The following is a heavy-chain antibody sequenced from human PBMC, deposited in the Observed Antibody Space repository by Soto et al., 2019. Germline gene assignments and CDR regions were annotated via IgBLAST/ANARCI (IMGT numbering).Heavy chain of an antibody. V-gene: IGHV4-39*01. CDR1: GGSISSSSYY. Sequence: QLQLQESGPGLVKPSETLSLTCTVSGGSISSSSYYWGWIRQPPGKGLEWIGSIYYSGITYYNPSLKSRVTISVDTSKNQFSLKLSSVTAADTAVYYCARHVAQPLPGAFDIWGQGTMVTVSS. CDR3: ARHVAQPLPGAFDI. CDR2: IYYSGIT. D-gene: IGHD2-2*01. J-gene: IGHJ3*02.